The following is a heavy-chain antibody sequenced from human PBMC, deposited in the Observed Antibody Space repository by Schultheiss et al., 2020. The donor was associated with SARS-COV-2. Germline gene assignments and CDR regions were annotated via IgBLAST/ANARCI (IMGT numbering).Heavy chain of an antibody. CDR2: ISTSGSTI. D-gene: IGHD1-7*01. CDR3: ARDTRPRITGTGGGFDY. Sequence: GESLKISCAASGFTFSSYSMNWVRQAPGKGLEWVSYISTSGSTIYYADSVKGRFTISRDNAKNSLYLQMNSLRAEDTAVYYCARDTRPRITGTGGGFDYWGQGTLVTVSS. CDR1: GFTFSSYS. V-gene: IGHV3-48*04. J-gene: IGHJ4*02.